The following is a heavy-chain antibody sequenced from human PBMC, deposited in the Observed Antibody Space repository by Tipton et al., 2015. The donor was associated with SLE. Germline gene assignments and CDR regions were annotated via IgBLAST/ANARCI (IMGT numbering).Heavy chain of an antibody. J-gene: IGHJ6*03. CDR2: IYHSGSS. CDR3: ARGGLGYSYYYYMDA. D-gene: IGHD5-12*01. Sequence: TLSLTCAVSGGSISSDGYSWSWIRQPPGKGLEWIGYIYHSGSSYYNPSLKSRVTISVDTSKNQFSLKLSSVTAAGTAVYYCARGGLGYSYYYYMDAWGKGTTVTVSS. V-gene: IGHV4-30-2*01. CDR1: GGSISSDGYS.